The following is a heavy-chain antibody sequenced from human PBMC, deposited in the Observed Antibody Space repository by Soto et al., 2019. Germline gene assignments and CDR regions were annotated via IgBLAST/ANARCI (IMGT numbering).Heavy chain of an antibody. Sequence: SETLSLTCTVSGGSISSGDYYWSWIRQPPGKGLEWIGYIYYSGSTYYNPSLKSRVTISVDTSKNQFSLKLSSVTAADTAVYYCARHAPSFRFRFTDYYSYYMDVWGKGTTVTVSS. CDR2: IYYSGST. D-gene: IGHD3-3*01. J-gene: IGHJ6*03. CDR1: GGSISSGDYY. CDR3: ARHAPSFRFRFTDYYSYYMDV. V-gene: IGHV4-30-4*01.